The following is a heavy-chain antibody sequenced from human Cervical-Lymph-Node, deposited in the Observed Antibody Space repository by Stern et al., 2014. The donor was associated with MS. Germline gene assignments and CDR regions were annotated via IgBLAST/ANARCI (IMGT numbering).Heavy chain of an antibody. J-gene: IGHJ4*02. CDR3: ARHVQGFDY. CDR2: IYPYDSDT. Sequence: VPLQESGAEVKKPGESLKISCKLSGYSFTIYYIAWVRQMPGKGLEWMGVIYPYDSDTTYSPSFQAQVNISADKSITTAYLQWSSLRASDTAMYYCARHVQGFDYWGQGTLVTVSS. V-gene: IGHV5-51*01. CDR1: GYSFTIYY.